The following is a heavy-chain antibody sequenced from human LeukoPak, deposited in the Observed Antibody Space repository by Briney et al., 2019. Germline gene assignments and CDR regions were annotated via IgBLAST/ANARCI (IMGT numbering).Heavy chain of an antibody. CDR3: ASGYRFRN. Sequence: GGSVKVSCKASGYPFTDYYMHWVRQAPGQGLEWMGWINPNRGGTDYAQKFQGRVTMTRDTSISTAYMELSRLRYDDTAVYYCASGYRFRNWGQGTLVTVSS. CDR1: GYPFTDYY. V-gene: IGHV1-2*02. J-gene: IGHJ4*02. D-gene: IGHD5-18*01. CDR2: INPNRGGT.